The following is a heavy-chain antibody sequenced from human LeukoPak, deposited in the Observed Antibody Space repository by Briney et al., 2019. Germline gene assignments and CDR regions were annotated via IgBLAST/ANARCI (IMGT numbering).Heavy chain of an antibody. CDR1: GGSFSGYY. Sequence: SETLSLTCAVYGGSFSGYYWSWIRQPPGKGLEWIGEITHSGSTNYNPSLKSRVTISVDTSKNQFSLRLSSVTAADTAVYYCAGYVSGSFSDYWGQGTLVTVSS. D-gene: IGHD3-10*01. J-gene: IGHJ4*02. CDR2: ITHSGST. V-gene: IGHV4-34*01. CDR3: AGYVSGSFSDY.